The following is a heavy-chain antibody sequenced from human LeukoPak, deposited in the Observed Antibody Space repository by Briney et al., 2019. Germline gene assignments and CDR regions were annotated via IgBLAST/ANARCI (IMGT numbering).Heavy chain of an antibody. CDR1: GGSISSGGYY. CDR2: IYYSGST. J-gene: IGHJ4*02. D-gene: IGHD5-18*01. CDR3: ASSWIQLWFFDY. V-gene: IGHV4-31*03. Sequence: SETLSLTCTVSGGSISSGGYYWSWIRQHPGKGLEWIGYIYYSGSTYYNPSLKSRVTISVDTSKNQFSLKLSSVTAADTAVYYCASSWIQLWFFDYWGQGTLVTVSS.